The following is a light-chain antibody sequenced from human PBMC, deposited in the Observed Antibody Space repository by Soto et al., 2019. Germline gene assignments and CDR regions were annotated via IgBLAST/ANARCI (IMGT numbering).Light chain of an antibody. CDR3: SSYATSSTLTYV. J-gene: IGLJ1*01. V-gene: IGLV2-14*01. CDR2: EVR. CDR1: SGDVGGYKY. Sequence: QSALTQPASVSGSPGQSITISCTGTSGDVGGYKYVSWYQHHPGKAPKLIIYEVRNRPSGISDRFSGSKSGNTASLTISGLQAEDEADYYCSSYATSSTLTYVFGTGTKV.